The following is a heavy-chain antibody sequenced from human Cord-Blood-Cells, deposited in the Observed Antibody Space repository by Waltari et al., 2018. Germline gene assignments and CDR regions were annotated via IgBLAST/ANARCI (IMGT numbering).Heavy chain of an antibody. CDR2: IYYSGST. V-gene: IGHV4-39*01. CDR1: GGSISSSSYY. CDR3: ARIPYLSSGYYYYYYYGMDV. J-gene: IGHJ6*02. D-gene: IGHD3-22*01. Sequence: QLQLQESGPGLVKPSETLSLTCTVSGGSISSSSYYWGWIRQPQGKGQEWIGSIYYSGSTYYNPSLKSRVTISVDTSKNQFSLKLSSVTAADTAVYYCARIPYLSSGYYYYYYYGMDVWGQGTTVTVSS.